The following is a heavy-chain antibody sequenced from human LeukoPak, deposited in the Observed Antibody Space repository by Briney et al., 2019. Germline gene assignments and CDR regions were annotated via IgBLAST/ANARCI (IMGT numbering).Heavy chain of an antibody. CDR1: GYSFTSYG. CDR2: ISAYDGDT. V-gene: IGHV1-18*01. J-gene: IGHJ4*02. Sequence: ASVKVSCKASGYSFTSYGISWVRQAPGQGLEWMGLISAYDGDTKYAQKLKGRVTMTTDTSTNTAYMELRSLRSDDTAVYYCARDTTAYSSDWYVLHYWGQGTLVTVSS. D-gene: IGHD6-19*01. CDR3: ARDTTAYSSDWYVLHY.